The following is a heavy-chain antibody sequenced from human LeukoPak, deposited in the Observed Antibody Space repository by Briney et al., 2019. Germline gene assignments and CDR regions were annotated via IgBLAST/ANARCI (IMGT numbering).Heavy chain of an antibody. J-gene: IGHJ4*02. V-gene: IGHV3-7*01. CDR3: ARQQHSGSYGYFDY. CDR1: GCTVSSYW. CDR2: ILQDERAK. D-gene: IGHD1-26*01. Sequence: GGSLRLSCAASGCTVSSYWMSWVRQAPGKWLELVANILQDERAKYYVDSVKGRFTISRDNAKDSLYLQVNNPRAEDTAVYYCARQQHSGSYGYFDYWGQGTLVSVSS.